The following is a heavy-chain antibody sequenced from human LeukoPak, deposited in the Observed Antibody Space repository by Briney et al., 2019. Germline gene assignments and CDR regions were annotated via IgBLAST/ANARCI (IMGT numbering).Heavy chain of an antibody. V-gene: IGHV4-39*02. Sequence: SETLSLTCSVSGDSISSSGRFYWGWLRQPPGKGLEWIGSMDYSGTTDYNPSLKSRVTLSVDTSKDQFSLKLTSVTAADTALYYCARDHCNKTWYKYWGQGTLVTVSS. CDR3: ARDHCNKTWYKY. CDR2: MDYSGTT. D-gene: IGHD1-1*01. J-gene: IGHJ4*02. CDR1: GDSISSSGRFY.